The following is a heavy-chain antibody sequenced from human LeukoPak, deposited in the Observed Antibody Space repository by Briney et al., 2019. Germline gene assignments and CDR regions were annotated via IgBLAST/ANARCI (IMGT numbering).Heavy chain of an antibody. CDR1: GGSISSYY. J-gene: IGHJ5*02. Sequence: SETLSLTCSVSGGSISSYYWSWIRQPPGKGLEWIGYIYYSGSTNYNPSLKSRVTISVDTSKNQFSLKLSSVTAADTAVYYCARVGTTVDLWGQGTLVTVSS. D-gene: IGHD4-17*01. CDR3: ARVGTTVDL. CDR2: IYYSGST. V-gene: IGHV4-59*01.